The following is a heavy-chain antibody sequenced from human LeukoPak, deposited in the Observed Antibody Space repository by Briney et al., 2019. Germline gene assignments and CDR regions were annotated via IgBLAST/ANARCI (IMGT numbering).Heavy chain of an antibody. CDR1: GGSFSGYY. V-gene: IGHV4-34*01. Sequence: SETLSLTCAVYGGSFSGYYWNWVRQSPGKGLEWIGQINDSGSTNYSPSLKSRVTISVDTSQNQFSLNLRSVTAADTAVYYCARSYCSDTTCYIVAFDIWGQGTMVTVSS. CDR3: ARSYCSDTTCYIVAFDI. D-gene: IGHD2-8*02. J-gene: IGHJ3*02. CDR2: INDSGST.